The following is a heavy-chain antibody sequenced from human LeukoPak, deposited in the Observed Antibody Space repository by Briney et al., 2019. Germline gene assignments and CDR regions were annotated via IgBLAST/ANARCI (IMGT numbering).Heavy chain of an antibody. D-gene: IGHD3-10*01. CDR2: ISYDGSNK. CDR3: ATVDRFGELLLGPFDY. Sequence: GGSLRPSCAASGFTFSSYGMHWVRQAPGKGLEWVAVISYDGSNKYYADSVKGRFTISRDNSKNTLYLQMNSLRAEDTAVYYCATVDRFGELLLGPFDYWGQGTLVTVSS. V-gene: IGHV3-30*03. J-gene: IGHJ4*02. CDR1: GFTFSSYG.